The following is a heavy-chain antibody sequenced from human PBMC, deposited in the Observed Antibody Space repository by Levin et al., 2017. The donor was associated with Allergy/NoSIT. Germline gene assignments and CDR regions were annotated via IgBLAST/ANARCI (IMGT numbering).Heavy chain of an antibody. J-gene: IGHJ6*03. CDR2: TYYRSKWYN. V-gene: IGHV6-1*01. D-gene: IGHD2-2*01. CDR1: GDSVSSNSAA. CDR3: ARDQGCSSTSCPPYYHYYMDV. Sequence: SQTLSLTCAISGDSVSSNSAAWNWIRQSPSRGLEWLGRTYYRSKWYNDYAVSVKSRITINPDTSKNQFSLQLNSVTPEDTAVYYCARDQGCSSTSCPPYYHYYMDVWGKGTTVTVSS.